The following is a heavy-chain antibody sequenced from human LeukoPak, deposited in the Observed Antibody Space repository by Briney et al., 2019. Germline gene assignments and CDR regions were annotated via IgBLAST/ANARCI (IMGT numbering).Heavy chain of an antibody. CDR2: ISSSGSTK. Sequence: GGSLRLSCAASGFTFSDYYMSWIRQAPGKGLEWVSYISSSGSTKYYADSVKGRFTISRDNAKKSLYLQMNSLRAEDTAVYYCARDTDGYNWVYYYGMDVWGQGTTVTVSS. D-gene: IGHD5-24*01. CDR3: ARDTDGYNWVYYYGMDV. CDR1: GFTFSDYY. J-gene: IGHJ6*02. V-gene: IGHV3-11*01.